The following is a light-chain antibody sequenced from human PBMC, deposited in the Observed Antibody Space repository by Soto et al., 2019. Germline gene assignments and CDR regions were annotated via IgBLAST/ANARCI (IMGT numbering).Light chain of an antibody. J-gene: IGKJ2*01. CDR1: QSVSSN. CDR2: GAS. V-gene: IGKV3-15*01. CDR3: QQYNNWPSMYT. Sequence: EIVMTQSPATLSVSPGERATLSCRASQSVSSNLAWYQQKPGQAPRLLIYGASIRATGVPARFSGSGSGTAFTLTISSLQSEDFAVYYCQQYNNWPSMYTFGQGTKLEIK.